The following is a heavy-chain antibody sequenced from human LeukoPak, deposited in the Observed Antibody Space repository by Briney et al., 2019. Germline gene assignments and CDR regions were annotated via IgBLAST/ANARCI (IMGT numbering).Heavy chain of an antibody. Sequence: PSETLSLTCTVSGGSISSYYWSWIRQPPGKGLEWIGYIYYSGSTNYNPSLKSRVTISVDTSKNQFSLKLSSVTAADTAVYYCAGGEVIAAAAAALDYWGQGTLVTVSS. CDR3: AGGEVIAAAAAALDY. D-gene: IGHD6-13*01. V-gene: IGHV4-59*01. J-gene: IGHJ4*02. CDR1: GGSISSYY. CDR2: IYYSGST.